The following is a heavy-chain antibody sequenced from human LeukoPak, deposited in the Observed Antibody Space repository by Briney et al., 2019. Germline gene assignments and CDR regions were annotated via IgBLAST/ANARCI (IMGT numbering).Heavy chain of an antibody. CDR3: ARDPRMGYYDSSGLYFQH. CDR2: ISYDGSNK. D-gene: IGHD3-22*01. Sequence: GGSLRLSCAASGFTFSSYAMHWVRQAPGKGLEWVAVISYDGSNKYYADSVKGRFTISRDNSKNTLYLQMNSLRAEDTAVYYCARDPRMGYYDSSGLYFQHWGQGTLVTVSS. V-gene: IGHV3-30-3*01. CDR1: GFTFSSYA. J-gene: IGHJ1*01.